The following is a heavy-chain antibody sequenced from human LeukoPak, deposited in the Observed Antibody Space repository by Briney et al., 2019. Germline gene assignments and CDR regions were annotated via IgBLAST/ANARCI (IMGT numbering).Heavy chain of an antibody. D-gene: IGHD4-17*01. V-gene: IGHV4-39*07. Sequence: SETLSLTCTVSGGSIRSPGYYWGWTRQSPGKGLEWIGSMYYSGSSFYNPSLKSRVAISVDTSKNQFSLKLSSVTAADTAVYYCAKDVPRTTVTTVVDAFDIWGQGTMVTVSS. CDR3: AKDVPRTTVTTVVDAFDI. CDR1: GGSIRSPGYY. CDR2: MYYSGSS. J-gene: IGHJ3*02.